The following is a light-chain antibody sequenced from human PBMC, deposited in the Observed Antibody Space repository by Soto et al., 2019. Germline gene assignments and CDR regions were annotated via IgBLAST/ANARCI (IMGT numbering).Light chain of an antibody. V-gene: IGLV2-14*01. CDR1: DIGDYDY. CDR2: EVT. CDR3: SSFTTISTYV. Sequence: QSVLAQPASGSGSPGQSITISCTGSDIGDYDYVSWYQQHPGKVPKLIIYEVTNRPSGVSNRFSGSKSGNTASLTISGLQSDDEADYYCSSFTTISTYVFGTGTKVTVL. J-gene: IGLJ1*01.